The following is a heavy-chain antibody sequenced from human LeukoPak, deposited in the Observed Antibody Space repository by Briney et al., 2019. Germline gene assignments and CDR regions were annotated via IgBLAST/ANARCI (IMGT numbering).Heavy chain of an antibody. J-gene: IGHJ4*02. V-gene: IGHV4-59*01. CDR2: IYYSGSA. D-gene: IGHD6-19*01. CDR3: ARGDGWYFY. CDR1: GGSITSYY. Sequence: SETLSLTCSVSGGSITSYYWSWIRQPPGKGLEWIGYIYYSGSANYHLSLKSRLTISLDTSKNQFSLKLNSVTAADTAVYYCARGDGWYFYWGQGTLVTVSS.